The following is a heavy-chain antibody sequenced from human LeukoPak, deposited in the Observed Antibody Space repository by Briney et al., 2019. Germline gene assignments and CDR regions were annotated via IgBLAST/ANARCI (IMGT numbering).Heavy chain of an antibody. CDR1: GFTFSSYA. CDR3: AKDLQQYYFDY. Sequence: PGGSLRLSSAASGFTFSSYAMSWVRQAPGQGLEWVSAISGSGGSTYYADSVKGRFTISRDNSKNTLYLQMNSLRAEDTAVNYCAKDLQQYYFDYWGQGTLVTVSS. V-gene: IGHV3-23*01. J-gene: IGHJ4*02. D-gene: IGHD6-13*01. CDR2: ISGSGGST.